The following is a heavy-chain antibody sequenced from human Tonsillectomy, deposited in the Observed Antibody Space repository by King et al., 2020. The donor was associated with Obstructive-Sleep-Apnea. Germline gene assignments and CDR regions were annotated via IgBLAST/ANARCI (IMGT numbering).Heavy chain of an antibody. Sequence: QVQLQESGPGLVEPSETLSLTCTVSGASVNSFYWSWIRQPAGEGLEWIGRIYTSGSTDYSPSLKSRVTMSADTSKNQFSLKLTSVTAADTAVYYCARVGETIFYYYGMDVWGQGTTVTVSS. V-gene: IGHV4-4*07. J-gene: IGHJ6*02. D-gene: IGHD1-7*01. CDR2: IYTSGST. CDR3: ARVGETIFYYYGMDV. CDR1: GASVNSFY.